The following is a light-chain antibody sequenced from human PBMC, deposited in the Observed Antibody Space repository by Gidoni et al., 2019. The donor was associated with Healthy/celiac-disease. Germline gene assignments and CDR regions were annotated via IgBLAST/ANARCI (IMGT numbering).Light chain of an antibody. V-gene: IGKV1-39*01. Sequence: IQMTQSPSSLSASVGDRVTITCRASQSISSYLYWYQQKPGKAPKLLIYAASSLQSGVPSRFSGSGSGTDFTLTISSLQPEDFATYYCQQYYSTPLTFGEGTKVEIK. CDR1: QSISSY. CDR2: AAS. CDR3: QQYYSTPLT. J-gene: IGKJ4*02.